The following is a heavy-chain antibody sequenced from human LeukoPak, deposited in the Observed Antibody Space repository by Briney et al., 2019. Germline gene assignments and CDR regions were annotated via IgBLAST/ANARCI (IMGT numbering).Heavy chain of an antibody. CDR1: GYTFTSYD. Sequence: ASVKVSCKACGYTFTSYDINWVRQATGQRLEWMGWINAGNGNTKYSQNFQGRVTITRDTSASTAYMELSSLRSEDTAVYYCAREKYYYGSGSYYTFDYWGQGTLVTVSS. D-gene: IGHD3-10*01. V-gene: IGHV1-3*01. J-gene: IGHJ4*02. CDR3: AREKYYYGSGSYYTFDY. CDR2: INAGNGNT.